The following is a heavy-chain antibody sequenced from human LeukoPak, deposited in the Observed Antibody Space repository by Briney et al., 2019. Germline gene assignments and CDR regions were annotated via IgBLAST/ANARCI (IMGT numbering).Heavy chain of an antibody. V-gene: IGHV4-59*01. CDR1: GGSISSYH. J-gene: IGHJ4*02. CDR3: ARVDSSSWHSVFDY. D-gene: IGHD6-13*01. Sequence: KPSETLSLTCTVSGGSISSYHWSWIRQPPGKGLQWIGFIYSSGSTNYNPSLKSRVTISVDTSKNQFSLKLSSVTAADTAVYYCARVDSSSWHSVFDYWGQGTLVTVSS. CDR2: IYSSGST.